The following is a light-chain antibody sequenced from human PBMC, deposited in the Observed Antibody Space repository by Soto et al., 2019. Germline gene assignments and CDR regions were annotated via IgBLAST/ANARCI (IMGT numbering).Light chain of an antibody. CDR2: EVS. J-gene: IGLJ3*02. V-gene: IGLV2-14*01. Sequence: QSVLTQPASVSGTPGQSITISCTGTSSDVGGFDFVSWYQHHPGKATQLLVYEVSHRPSRVSGRFSGSKSGTSASLTISGLQAEDEADYYCRAYTSHNNPWVFGGGTKLTVL. CDR1: SSDVGGFDF. CDR3: RAYTSHNNPWV.